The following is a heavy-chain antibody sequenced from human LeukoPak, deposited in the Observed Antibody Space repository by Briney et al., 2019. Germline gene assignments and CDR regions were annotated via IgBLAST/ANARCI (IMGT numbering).Heavy chain of an antibody. J-gene: IGHJ4*02. CDR2: INPSGGGT. CDR3: ARDKGLSTVTTLLDY. V-gene: IGHV1-46*01. D-gene: IGHD4-17*01. CDR1: GYTFTSYY. Sequence: ASVKVSCKASGYTFTSYYMHWVRQAPGQGLEWMGIINPSGGGTSYAQKFQGRVTMTRDTSTSTVYMELSSLRSEDTAVYYCARDKGLSTVTTLLDYWGQGTLVTVSS.